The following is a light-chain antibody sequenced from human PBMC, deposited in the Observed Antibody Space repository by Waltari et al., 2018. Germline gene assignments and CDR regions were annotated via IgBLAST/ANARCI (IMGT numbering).Light chain of an antibody. V-gene: IGKV2-29*02. CDR2: RVS. CDR1: QRLLHSNGNTY. CDR3: MQALQTPYS. J-gene: IGKJ2*03. Sequence: DIVMTQTPLSLPVTPGEPASISCSSRQRLLHSNGNTYLYWYLQKPGQPPRLLIYRVSNRFSGVPDRFSGSGSGTDFTLKISRVEAEDVGVYYCMQALQTPYSFGQGTKVEIK.